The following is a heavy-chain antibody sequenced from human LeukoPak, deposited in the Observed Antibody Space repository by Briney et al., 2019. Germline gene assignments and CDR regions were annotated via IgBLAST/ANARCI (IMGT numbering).Heavy chain of an antibody. V-gene: IGHV1-69*05. D-gene: IGHD3-3*01. CDR2: IIPIFGTA. CDR3: ARGAFWSGSALQY. J-gene: IGHJ4*02. Sequence: VASVKVSCKASGGTFSSYAISWVRQAPGQGLEWMGGIIPIFGTANYAQKFQGRATITTDESTSTAYMELSSLRSEDTAVYYCARGAFWSGSALQYWGQGTLVTVSS. CDR1: GGTFSSYA.